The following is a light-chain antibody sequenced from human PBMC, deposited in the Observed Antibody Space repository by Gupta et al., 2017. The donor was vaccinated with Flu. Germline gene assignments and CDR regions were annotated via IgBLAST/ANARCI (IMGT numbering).Light chain of an antibody. CDR2: AAS. CDR1: QSISSY. CDR3: QQRDSTPLT. J-gene: IGKJ4*01. V-gene: IGKV1-39*01. Sequence: PSSLSASVGDRVTITCRASQSISSYLNWYQQKPGKAPKLLIYAASSLQSGVPSRFSGSGSGTDFTLTISSLQPEDFATYYCQQRDSTPLTFGGGTKVEIK.